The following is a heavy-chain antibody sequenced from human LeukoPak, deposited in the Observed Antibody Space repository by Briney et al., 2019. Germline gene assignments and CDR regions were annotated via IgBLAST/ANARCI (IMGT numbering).Heavy chain of an antibody. Sequence: PGGSLRLSCAASGFTFSSYAMHWVRQAPGKGLEWVAVISYDGSNKYYADSVKGRFTISRDNAKNSLYLQMNSLRAEDTAVYYCARIIAAAGKGASFDYWGHGTLVTVSS. J-gene: IGHJ4*01. CDR2: ISYDGSNK. D-gene: IGHD6-13*01. CDR3: ARIIAAAGKGASFDY. CDR1: GFTFSSYA. V-gene: IGHV3-30-3*01.